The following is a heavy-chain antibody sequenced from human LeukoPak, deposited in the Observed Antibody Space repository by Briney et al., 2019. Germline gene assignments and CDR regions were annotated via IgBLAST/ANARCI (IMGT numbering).Heavy chain of an antibody. Sequence: GGSLRLSCTASGFTFSAYPIHWVRQAPGKGLEWVAVISYDVGKKYYADSVKGRFTISRDNSKNTLYLQMNSLRAEDTAVYYCAKDDYYDTSGYRDWGQGTLVTVSS. CDR1: GFTFSAYP. J-gene: IGHJ4*02. D-gene: IGHD3-22*01. CDR3: AKDDYYDTSGYRD. V-gene: IGHV3-30*04. CDR2: ISYDVGKK.